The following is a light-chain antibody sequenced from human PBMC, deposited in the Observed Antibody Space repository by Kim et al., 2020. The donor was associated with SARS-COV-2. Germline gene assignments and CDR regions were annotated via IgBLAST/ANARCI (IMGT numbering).Light chain of an antibody. CDR3: MQALQTPRT. J-gene: IGKJ1*01. CDR2: LGS. Sequence: PDSISCRSSQILLYSNGYNYLDWYLQKPVQSPHLLIYLGSNRASGVSDRFSGTGSGTDFTLKTSRVEAEDVGVYYCMQALQTPRTFCQGTKVDIK. CDR1: QILLYSNGYNY. V-gene: IGKV2-28*01.